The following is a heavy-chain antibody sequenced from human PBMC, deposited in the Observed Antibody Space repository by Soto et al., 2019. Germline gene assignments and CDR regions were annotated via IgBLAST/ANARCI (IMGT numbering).Heavy chain of an antibody. D-gene: IGHD2-15*01. CDR3: ARGGYCSGGSCYRGAIDP. V-gene: IGHV4-34*01. CDR2: INHSGST. Sequence: QVQLQQWGAGLLKPSETLSLTCAVYGGSFSGYYWSWIRQPPGKGLEWIGEINHSGSTNYNPSLKRRVTISVDTSKNQFSLKLSSVTAADTAVYYCARGGYCSGGSCYRGAIDPWGQGTLVTVSS. J-gene: IGHJ5*02. CDR1: GGSFSGYY.